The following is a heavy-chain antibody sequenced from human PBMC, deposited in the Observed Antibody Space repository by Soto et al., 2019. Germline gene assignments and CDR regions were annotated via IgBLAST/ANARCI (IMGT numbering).Heavy chain of an antibody. CDR3: AREDYDFWSGPSPRYGMDV. J-gene: IGHJ6*02. CDR2: IYYSGST. D-gene: IGHD3-3*01. V-gene: IGHV4-30-4*01. CDR1: GGSIRSGDYY. Sequence: PSETLSLTCSFSGGSIRSGDYYLSWIRQPPGKGLEWIGYIYYSGSTYYNPSLKSRVTISVDTSKNQFSLKLSSVTAADTAVYYCAREDYDFWSGPSPRYGMDVWGQGTTVTVSS.